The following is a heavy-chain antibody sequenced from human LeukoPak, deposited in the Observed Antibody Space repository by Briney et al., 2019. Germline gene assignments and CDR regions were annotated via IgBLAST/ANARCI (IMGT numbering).Heavy chain of an antibody. Sequence: GGSLRLSCVASGLTVSGNCISWVRQAPGKGLEWVSGISGSGGNTYYADSVKGRFTISRDNSKSTLYLQMNSLRAEDTAVYYCARDTGEYYFDYWGQGTLVTVSS. CDR3: ARDTGEYYFDY. J-gene: IGHJ4*02. V-gene: IGHV3-23*01. CDR1: GLTVSGNC. CDR2: ISGSGGNT. D-gene: IGHD7-27*01.